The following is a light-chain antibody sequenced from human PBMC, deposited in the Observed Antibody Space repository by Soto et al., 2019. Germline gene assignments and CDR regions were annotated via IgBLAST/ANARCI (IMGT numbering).Light chain of an antibody. Sequence: QSVLTQPASVSGSPGQSITISCTGTSSDVGGYNYVSWYQQHPGKAPKLMIYVVSNRPSGVSNRFSGSKSGNTASLTISGLQAEDEADYYCSSYTSSSTVFGGGTRLTVL. J-gene: IGLJ2*01. V-gene: IGLV2-14*01. CDR3: SSYTSSSTV. CDR1: SSDVGGYNY. CDR2: VVS.